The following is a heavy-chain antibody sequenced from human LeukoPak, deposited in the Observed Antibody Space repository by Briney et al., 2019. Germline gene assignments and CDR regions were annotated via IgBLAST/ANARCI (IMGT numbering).Heavy chain of an antibody. CDR1: GGSFSGYS. CDR2: FSHSGFP. J-gene: IGHJ3*02. CDR3: ARGEYCSSTSCYAGTAFDI. V-gene: IGHV4-34*01. Sequence: SETLSLTCAIYGGSFSGYSWTWIRQPPGKGLEWIGEFSHSGFPVYNPSLGGRVTISIDASKNQFSLKLNSVTAADTAVYYCARGEYCSSTSCYAGTAFDIWGQGTMVTVSS. D-gene: IGHD2-2*01.